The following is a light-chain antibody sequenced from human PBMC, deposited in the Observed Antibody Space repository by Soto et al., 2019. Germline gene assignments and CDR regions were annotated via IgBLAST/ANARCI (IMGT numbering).Light chain of an antibody. Sequence: QSALTQPASVSGSPGQSITISCTGTSSDIGGYHYVSWCQQHPGKAPRLMIYEVSNRPSGVSNRFSGSKSGNTASLTISGLQADDEADYYCSSYTSSGTYVFGTGTKVTVL. CDR1: SSDIGGYHY. V-gene: IGLV2-14*03. CDR2: EVS. CDR3: SSYTSSGTYV. J-gene: IGLJ1*01.